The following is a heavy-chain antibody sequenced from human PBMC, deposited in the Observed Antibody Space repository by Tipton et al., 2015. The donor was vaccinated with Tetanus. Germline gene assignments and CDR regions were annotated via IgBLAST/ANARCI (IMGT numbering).Heavy chain of an antibody. Sequence: TLSLTCTVSGGSISSSSYYWGWIRQPPGKGLEWIGSIYYSGSTYYNPSLKSRVTISVDTSKNQFSLKLSSVTAADTAVYYCARLKRIQLWLHAFDIWGQGTMVTVSS. J-gene: IGHJ3*02. CDR1: GGSISSSSYY. D-gene: IGHD5-18*01. CDR2: IYYSGST. V-gene: IGHV4-39*01. CDR3: ARLKRIQLWLHAFDI.